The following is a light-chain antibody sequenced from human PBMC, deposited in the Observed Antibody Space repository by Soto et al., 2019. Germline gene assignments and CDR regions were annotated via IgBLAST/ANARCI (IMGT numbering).Light chain of an antibody. V-gene: IGKV1-33*01. CDR1: QDINNH. CDR2: DAS. Sequence: DIQMTQSPSSLSASAGDRVTITCQASQDINNHLNWYQQKAGRAPKLLINDASNLETGVPSRFSGSGSGTDFTRTISGLQPEDIATYYCQQYVNALTFGGGTKVEIK. J-gene: IGKJ4*01. CDR3: QQYVNALT.